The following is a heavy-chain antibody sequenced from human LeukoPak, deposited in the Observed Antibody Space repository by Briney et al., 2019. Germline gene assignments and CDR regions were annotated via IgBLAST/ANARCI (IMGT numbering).Heavy chain of an antibody. CDR2: IYDTGST. V-gene: IGHV4-59*01. J-gene: IGHJ3*02. CDR3: ARVRNYPDAFDI. D-gene: IGHD5-24*01. Sequence: SETLSHTCTVSGGSISNYYWAWIRQPPGKGLAWIGYIYDTGSTKYNPSLKSRLTISLHTSRNQFSLNLTSLTAADTAIYYCARVRNYPDAFDIWGQGRMVTVSS. CDR1: GGSISNYY.